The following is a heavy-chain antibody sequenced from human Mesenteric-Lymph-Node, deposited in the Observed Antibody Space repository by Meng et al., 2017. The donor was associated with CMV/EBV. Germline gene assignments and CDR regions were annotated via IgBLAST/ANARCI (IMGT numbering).Heavy chain of an antibody. CDR3: ARMRGYCSGGSCYSTTPHDY. V-gene: IGHV1-2*02. Sequence: ASVKVSCKASGYTFTGYYMHWVRQAPGQGLEWMGWINPNSGGTNYAQKFQGRVTMTRDTSISTAYMELSRLRSDDTAVYFCARMRGYCSGGSCYSTTPHDYWGQGTLVTVSS. J-gene: IGHJ4*02. CDR2: INPNSGGT. CDR1: GYTFTGYY. D-gene: IGHD2-15*01.